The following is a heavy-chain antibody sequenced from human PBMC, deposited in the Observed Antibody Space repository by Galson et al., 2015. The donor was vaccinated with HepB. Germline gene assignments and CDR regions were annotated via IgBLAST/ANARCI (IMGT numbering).Heavy chain of an antibody. CDR1: GYSFTSYW. Sequence: QSGAEVKKPGESLRISCKGSGYSFTSYWISWVRQMPGKGLEWMGRIDPSDSYTNYSPSFQGHVTISADKSISTAYLQWSSLKASDTAMYYCARWLVGAGNSLPRDPWGQGTLVTVSS. J-gene: IGHJ5*02. CDR2: IDPSDSYT. D-gene: IGHD4-23*01. CDR3: ARWLVGAGNSLPRDP. V-gene: IGHV5-10-1*01.